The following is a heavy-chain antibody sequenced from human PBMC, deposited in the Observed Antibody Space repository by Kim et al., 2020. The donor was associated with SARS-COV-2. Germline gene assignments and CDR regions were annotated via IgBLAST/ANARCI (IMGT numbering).Heavy chain of an antibody. CDR3: ARDISYGFAY. CDR2: INSDGSYT. CDR1: GFTFSNSW. V-gene: IGHV3-74*03. D-gene: IGHD3-16*01. Sequence: GGSLRLSCAASGFTFSNSWMHWVRQAPGKGLVWVSHINSDGSYTKYADSVKGRFTISRDNAKNTVYLQMHSLRAEDTAVYYCARDISYGFAYWGQGTLV. J-gene: IGHJ4*02.